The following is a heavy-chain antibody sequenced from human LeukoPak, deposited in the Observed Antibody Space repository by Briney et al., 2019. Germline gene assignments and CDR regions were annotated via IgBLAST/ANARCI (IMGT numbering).Heavy chain of an antibody. CDR3: ARSGRYFDWLLDY. CDR2: ISSSSSYT. CDR1: GFTFSDHY. J-gene: IGHJ4*02. V-gene: IGHV3-11*06. Sequence: GGSLRLSCAASGFTFSDHYMSGIRQAPGKGLEWVSYISSSSSYTNYADSVKGRFTISRDNAKNSLYLQMNSLRAEDTAVYYCARSGRYFDWLLDYWGQGTLVTVSS. D-gene: IGHD3-9*01.